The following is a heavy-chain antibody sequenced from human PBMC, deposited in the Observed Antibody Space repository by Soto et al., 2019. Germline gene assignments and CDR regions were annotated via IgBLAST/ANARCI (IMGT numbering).Heavy chain of an antibody. J-gene: IGHJ5*02. CDR2: IYYSGST. V-gene: IGHV4-39*01. CDR1: GGSISSSSYY. CDR3: ARRRGYDILTGYSNWFDP. Sequence: QLQLQESGPGLVKPSETLSLTCTVSGGSISSSSYYWGWIRQPPGKGLEWIGSIYYSGSTYYNPSLKSRVTISVATSKNQFSLKLSSVTAADTAVYYCARRRGYDILTGYSNWFDPWGQGTLVTVSS. D-gene: IGHD3-9*01.